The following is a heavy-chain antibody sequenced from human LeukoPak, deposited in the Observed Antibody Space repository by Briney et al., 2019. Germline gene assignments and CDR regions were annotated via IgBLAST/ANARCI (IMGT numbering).Heavy chain of an antibody. D-gene: IGHD3-10*01. CDR1: GGTFSSYA. CDR3: ATDSYYYGSGSYGLLVY. CDR2: IIPIFGTA. Sequence: SVKVSCKASGGTFSSYAISWVRQAPGQGLEWMGGIIPIFGTANYAQKFQGRVTITTDESTSTAYMELSSLRSEDTAVYYCATDSYYYGSGSYGLLVYWGQGTLVTVSS. J-gene: IGHJ4*02. V-gene: IGHV1-69*05.